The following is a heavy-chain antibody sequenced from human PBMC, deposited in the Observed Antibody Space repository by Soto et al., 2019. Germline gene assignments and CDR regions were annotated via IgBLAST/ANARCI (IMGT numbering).Heavy chain of an antibody. CDR3: ARDGYDGSGSPYPDY. Sequence: SETLSLTCSVSGGSMSEYFWSWIRHSPGKGLEWIGYIYYLGSTDYNPSLKSRVTISVDTSKRQFSLRLTSVTAADTAVYYCARDGYDGSGSPYPDYWGPGTQVTVSS. D-gene: IGHD3-10*01. CDR1: GGSMSEYF. J-gene: IGHJ4*02. V-gene: IGHV4-59*01. CDR2: IYYLGST.